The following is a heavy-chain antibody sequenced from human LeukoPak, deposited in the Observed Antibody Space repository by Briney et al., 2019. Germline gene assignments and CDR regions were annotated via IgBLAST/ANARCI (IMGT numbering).Heavy chain of an antibody. CDR2: ILYDGSNK. CDR1: GFTFSSYG. J-gene: IGHJ4*02. V-gene: IGHV3-30*02. D-gene: IGHD6-19*01. CDR3: AKDMDGYSSGWSHFDY. Sequence: GGSLRLSCTASGFTFSSYGLHWVRQAPGKGLEWVAVILYDGSNKYYADSVKGRFTISRDNSKNTLYLQMNSLRAEDTAVYYCAKDMDGYSSGWSHFDYWGQGTMVTVSS.